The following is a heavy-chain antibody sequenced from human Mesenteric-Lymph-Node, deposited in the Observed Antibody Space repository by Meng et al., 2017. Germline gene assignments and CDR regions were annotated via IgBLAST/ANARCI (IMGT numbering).Heavy chain of an antibody. CDR2: INSDGSST. CDR1: GFTFSNYE. D-gene: IGHD3-3*01. V-gene: IGHV3-74*01. J-gene: IGHJ6*02. Sequence: GESLKISCVASGFTFSNYEMNWVRQAPGKGLVWVSRINSDGSSTSYADSVKGRFTISRDNAKNTLYLQMNSLRAEDTAVYYCARAGGDFWSGYSYYYYYGMDVWGQGTTVTVSS. CDR3: ARAGGDFWSGYSYYYYYGMDV.